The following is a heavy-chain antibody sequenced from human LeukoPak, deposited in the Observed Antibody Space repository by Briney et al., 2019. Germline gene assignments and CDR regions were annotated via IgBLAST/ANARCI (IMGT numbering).Heavy chain of an antibody. V-gene: IGHV4-34*01. CDR3: ARFRDTAMVRRSYYYYGMDV. CDR2: INHSGST. CDR1: GGSFSGYY. Sequence: SETLSLTCAVYGGSFSGYYWSWIRQPPGKGLEWIGEINHSGSTNYNPSLKSRVTISVDTSKNQFSLKLSSVTAADTAVYYCARFRDTAMVRRSYYYYGMDVWGQGTTVTVSS. D-gene: IGHD5-18*01. J-gene: IGHJ6*02.